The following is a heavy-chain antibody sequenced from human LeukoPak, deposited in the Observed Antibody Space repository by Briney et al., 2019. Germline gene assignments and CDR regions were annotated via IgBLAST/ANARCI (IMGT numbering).Heavy chain of an antibody. CDR1: GFRFSTYA. CDR3: AKSDPLMTAAGIFDY. CDR2: ISGSTGST. Sequence: TGGSLRLSCAASGFRFSTYAMSWVRHATGKGLEWGSGISGSTGSTYYADSVKGRFTISRDNSKNTLYVQMYTLRAEDTAVYYCAKSDPLMTAAGIFDYWGQGTLVTVSS. V-gene: IGHV3-23*01. D-gene: IGHD6-13*01. J-gene: IGHJ4*02.